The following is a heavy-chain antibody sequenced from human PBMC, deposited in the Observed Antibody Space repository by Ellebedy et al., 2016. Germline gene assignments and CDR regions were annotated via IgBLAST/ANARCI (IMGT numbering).Heavy chain of an antibody. CDR2: IIPIFGTA. CDR3: ARPSPRPDDHYYYYGMDV. J-gene: IGHJ6*02. Sequence: SVKVSCXASGGTFSSYAISWVRQAPGQGLEWMGGIIPIFGTANYAQKFQGRVTITADESTSTAYMELSSLRSEDTAVYYCARPSPRPDDHYYYYGMDVWGQGTTVTVSS. CDR1: GGTFSSYA. D-gene: IGHD3-3*01. V-gene: IGHV1-69*13.